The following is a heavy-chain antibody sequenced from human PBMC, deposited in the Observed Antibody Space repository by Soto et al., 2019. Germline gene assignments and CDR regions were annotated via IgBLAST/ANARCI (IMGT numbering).Heavy chain of an antibody. Sequence: QVQLQESGPGLVKPSQTLSLTCTVSAGSISSGTYYWNWIRQHPGKGLEWIGYMYYSGTTYYNPSLQSRLTISGYTSKNQFSLKLSSVTVADTAVYYCARGNDFRTGWFDPWGQGIMVTVSS. V-gene: IGHV4-31*03. J-gene: IGHJ5*02. CDR2: MYYSGTT. CDR1: AGSISSGTYY. CDR3: ARGNDFRTGWFDP. D-gene: IGHD4-4*01.